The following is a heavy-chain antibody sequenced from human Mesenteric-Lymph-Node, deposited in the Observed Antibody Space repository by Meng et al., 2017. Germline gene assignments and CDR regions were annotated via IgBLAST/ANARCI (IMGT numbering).Heavy chain of an antibody. D-gene: IGHD5-12*01. CDR1: GDSVSSNSAA. CDR3: ARERDSGPNHFDY. J-gene: IGHJ4*01. Sequence: QVQLQQSGPGLVQPSQTLSLTCAISGDSVSSNSAAWIWIRQPPSRGLEWLGRTYYKSKWYNDYAVSVKRRITINPDTSRNQFSLQLNSVTPEDTAVYFCARERDSGPNHFDYWGQGILVTVSS. V-gene: IGHV6-1*01. CDR2: TYYKSKWYN.